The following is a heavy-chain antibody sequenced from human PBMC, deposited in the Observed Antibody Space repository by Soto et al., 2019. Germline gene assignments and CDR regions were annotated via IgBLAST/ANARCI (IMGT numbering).Heavy chain of an antibody. J-gene: IGHJ4*02. Sequence: EVQLVESGGGLVQPGGSLRLSCAASGFTFSSYWMHWVRQTPGKGLVWVGRITADGIGTTYAVSVKGRFTISRDNAKNMVYLQINRLSAEDTAVQFCAAFVVVTAGEYWGQGTLVTVSS. CDR1: GFTFSSYW. CDR3: AAFVVVTAGEY. V-gene: IGHV3-74*01. D-gene: IGHD2-21*02. CDR2: ITADGIGT.